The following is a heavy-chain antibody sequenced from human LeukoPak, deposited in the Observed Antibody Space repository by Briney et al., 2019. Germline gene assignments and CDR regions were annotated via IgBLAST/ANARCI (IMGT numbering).Heavy chain of an antibody. Sequence: GASVKVSCKASGYTFTSYYIHWVRQAPGQGLEWMGIINPSGGGTSSAQKFRGRVTMTRDTSTSTVYIELSSLRSEDTAVYYCARDSLRDRGPFDMWGQGTRVTVSS. CDR1: GYTFTSYY. V-gene: IGHV1-46*01. D-gene: IGHD1-14*01. J-gene: IGHJ3*02. CDR2: INPSGGGT. CDR3: ARDSLRDRGPFDM.